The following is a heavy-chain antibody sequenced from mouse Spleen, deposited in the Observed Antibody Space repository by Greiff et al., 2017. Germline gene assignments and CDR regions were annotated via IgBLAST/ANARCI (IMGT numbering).Heavy chain of an antibody. J-gene: IGHJ3*01. D-gene: IGHD2-10*01. V-gene: IGHV1-26*01. Sequence: EVQLQQSGPELVKPGASVKISCKASGYTFTDKYINWVRQSHGKSLEWIGDIHPNSDVTSYNQKFKGKATLTVDRSASTAYMELRSLTFEDSAVYYCTRNYPYSYWGQGTLVTVSA. CDR3: TRNYPYSY. CDR2: IHPNSDVT. CDR1: GYTFTDKY.